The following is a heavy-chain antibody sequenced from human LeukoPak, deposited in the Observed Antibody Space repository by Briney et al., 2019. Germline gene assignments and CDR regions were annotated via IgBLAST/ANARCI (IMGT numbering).Heavy chain of an antibody. Sequence: PGGSLRLSCAASGFTFSSYGMSWVRQAPGKGLEWVSAISGSGGSTYYADSVKGRFTISRDNSKNTLYLQMNSLRAEDTAVYYCAKDHDSSAYYSQTPDYWGQGTLVSVSP. V-gene: IGHV3-23*01. CDR3: AKDHDSSAYYSQTPDY. D-gene: IGHD3-22*01. CDR2: ISGSGGST. J-gene: IGHJ4*02. CDR1: GFTFSSYG.